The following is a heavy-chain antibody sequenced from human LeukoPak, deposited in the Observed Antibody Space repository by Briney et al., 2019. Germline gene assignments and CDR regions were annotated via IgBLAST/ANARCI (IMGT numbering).Heavy chain of an antibody. CDR1: GGSISSGDYY. CDR3: ARAIASSGSRLFDY. V-gene: IGHV4-30-4*01. CDR2: IYYSGST. J-gene: IGHJ4*02. Sequence: SETLSLTCTVSGGSISSGDYYWSWIRQPPGKGLEWIGYIYYSGSTYYNPSLKSRGTVSLDTPKNQFSLRLSSVTVADTAVYYCARAIASSGSRLFDYWGQGTLVTVSS. D-gene: IGHD3-10*01.